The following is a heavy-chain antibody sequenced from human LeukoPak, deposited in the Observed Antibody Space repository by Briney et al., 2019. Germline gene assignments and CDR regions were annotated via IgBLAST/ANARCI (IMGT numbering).Heavy chain of an antibody. D-gene: IGHD3-10*01. J-gene: IGHJ6*02. Sequence: ASVTVSCKASGYTFTSYGISWVRQAPGQGLEWMGWISAYNGNTNYAQKLQGRVTMTTDTSTSTAYMELRSLRSDDTAVYYCARDPGVTAYYYYYGMDVWGQGTTVTVSS. CDR3: ARDPGVTAYYYYYGMDV. CDR2: ISAYNGNT. CDR1: GYTFTSYG. V-gene: IGHV1-18*01.